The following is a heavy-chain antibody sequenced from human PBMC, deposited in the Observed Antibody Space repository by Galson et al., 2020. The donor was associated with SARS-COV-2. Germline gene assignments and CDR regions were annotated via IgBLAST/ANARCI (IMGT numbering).Heavy chain of an antibody. CDR3: ARQLLPYCSSTSCYPFDY. Sequence: TGGSLRLSCAASGFTFSSYAMHWVRQAPGKGLEWVAVISYDGSNKYYADSVKGRFTISRDNSKNTLYLQMNSLRAEDTAVYYCARQLLPYCSSTSCYPFDYWGQGTLVTVSS. J-gene: IGHJ4*02. CDR1: GFTFSSYA. D-gene: IGHD2-2*01. V-gene: IGHV3-30*04. CDR2: ISYDGSNK.